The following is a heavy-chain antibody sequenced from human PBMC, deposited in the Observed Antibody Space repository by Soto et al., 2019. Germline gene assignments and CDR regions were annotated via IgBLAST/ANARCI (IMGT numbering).Heavy chain of an antibody. CDR2: IDPSDSYT. CDR1: GYSFTSYW. D-gene: IGHD6-6*01. V-gene: IGHV5-10-1*01. J-gene: IGHJ6*02. Sequence: GESLKISCKGSGYSFTSYWISWVRQMPGKGLEWMGRIDPSDSYTNYSPSFQGHVTISADKSISTAYLQWSSLKASDTAMYYCAILDYSSSSVSGYYYYGMDVWGQGTTVTVSS. CDR3: AILDYSSSSVSGYYYYGMDV.